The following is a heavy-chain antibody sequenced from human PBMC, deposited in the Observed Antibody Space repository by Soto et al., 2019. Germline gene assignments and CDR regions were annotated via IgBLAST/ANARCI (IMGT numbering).Heavy chain of an antibody. CDR2: YSGFT. Sequence: SETLSLTCTVSGGSITTYQWSLIRQPPGKGLEWIGGYSGFTDYNPSLESRATISVDHSKNQFSLTLRSVTAADTAVYYCARDYGDYSFFFDYWGQGALVTVSS. V-gene: IGHV4-59*01. CDR1: GGSITTYQ. D-gene: IGHD4-17*01. J-gene: IGHJ4*02. CDR3: ARDYGDYSFFFDY.